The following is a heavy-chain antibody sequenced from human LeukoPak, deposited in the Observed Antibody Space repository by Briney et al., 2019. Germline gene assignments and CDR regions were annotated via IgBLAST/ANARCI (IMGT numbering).Heavy chain of an antibody. CDR2: MYNSGST. J-gene: IGHJ5*02. CDR3: ARRYCGGGSCYSAFDQ. V-gene: IGHV4-61*01. Sequence: SETLSLTCTVSGGSISSSSYYWSWIRQPPGKGLEWIGYMYNSGSTNYNPSLKSRVTMSVDTSKNQFSLKLSSVTAADTAVYYCARRYCGGGSCYSAFDQWGQGTLVTVSS. D-gene: IGHD2-15*01. CDR1: GGSISSSSYY.